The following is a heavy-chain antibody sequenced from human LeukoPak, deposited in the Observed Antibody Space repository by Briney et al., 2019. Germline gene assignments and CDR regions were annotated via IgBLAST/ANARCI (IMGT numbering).Heavy chain of an antibody. J-gene: IGHJ3*02. Sequence: SVKVSCKASGGTFSSYAISWVRQAPGQGLEWMGMIIPIFGIANYAQKFQGRVTITADKSTSTAYMELSSLRSEDTAVYYCASGFVVVTAIRGGDAFDIWGQGTMVTVSS. D-gene: IGHD2-21*02. CDR3: ASGFVVVTAIRGGDAFDI. CDR1: GGTFSSYA. CDR2: IIPIFGIA. V-gene: IGHV1-69*04.